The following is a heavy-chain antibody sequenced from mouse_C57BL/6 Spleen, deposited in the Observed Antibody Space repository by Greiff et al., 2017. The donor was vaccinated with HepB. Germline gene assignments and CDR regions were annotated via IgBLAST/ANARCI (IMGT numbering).Heavy chain of an antibody. CDR3: AGDLMDY. V-gene: IGHV1-69*01. J-gene: IGHJ4*01. Sequence: VQLQQPGAELVMPGASVKLSCKASGYTFTSYWMHWVKQRPGQGLEWIGEIDPSDSYTNYNQKFKGKSTLTVDKSSSTAYMQLSSLTSEDSAVYYCAGDLMDYWGQGTSVTVSS. CDR2: IDPSDSYT. CDR1: GYTFTSYW.